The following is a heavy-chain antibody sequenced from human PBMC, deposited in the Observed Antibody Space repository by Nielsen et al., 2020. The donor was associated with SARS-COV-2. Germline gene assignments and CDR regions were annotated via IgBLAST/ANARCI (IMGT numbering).Heavy chain of an antibody. CDR3: AREYYDFWSGYYTDLGDY. CDR1: GFTFSSYS. Sequence: GGSLRLSCAASGFTFSSYSMNWVRQAPGKGLEWVSSISSSSSYIYYADSVKGRFTISRDNAKNSLYLQMNSLRAEDTAVYYCAREYYDFWSGYYTDLGDYWGQGTLVTVSS. CDR2: ISSSSSYI. D-gene: IGHD3-3*01. J-gene: IGHJ4*02. V-gene: IGHV3-21*01.